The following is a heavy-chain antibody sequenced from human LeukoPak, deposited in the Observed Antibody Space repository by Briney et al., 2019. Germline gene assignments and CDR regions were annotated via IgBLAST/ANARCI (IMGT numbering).Heavy chain of an antibody. CDR1: GGSISRGNW. D-gene: IGHD3-16*01. CDR3: AGYSIPYTFGY. J-gene: IGHJ4*02. Sequence: SGTLSLTCAVSGGSISRGNWWSWVRQPPGKGLEWVGEIYHSGNTNYNPSLESRVTISVDTSKNQCSLKLNSVTAADTAVYHCAGYSIPYTFGYWGQGTLVTVSS. V-gene: IGHV4-4*02. CDR2: IYHSGNT.